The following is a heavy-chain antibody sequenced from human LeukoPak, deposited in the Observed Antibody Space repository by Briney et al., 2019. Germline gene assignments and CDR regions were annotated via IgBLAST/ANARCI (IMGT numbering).Heavy chain of an antibody. Sequence: GGSLRLSCTASGFTFGDYAMSWFRQAPGKGLEWVGFIRSKAYGGTTEYAASVKGRFTISRDDSKSIAYLQMNSLKTEDTAVYYCTRAGRYYDSSGYYTFDYWGQGTLVTVSS. D-gene: IGHD3-22*01. CDR1: GFTFGDYA. J-gene: IGHJ4*02. CDR3: TRAGRYYDSSGYYTFDY. CDR2: IRSKAYGGTT. V-gene: IGHV3-49*03.